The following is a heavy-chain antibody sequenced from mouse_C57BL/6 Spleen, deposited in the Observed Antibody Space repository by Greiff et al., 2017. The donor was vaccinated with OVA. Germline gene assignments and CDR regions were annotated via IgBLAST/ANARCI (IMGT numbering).Heavy chain of an antibody. J-gene: IGHJ4*01. Sequence: EVKVVESGEGLVKPGGSLKLSCAASGFTFSSYAMSWVRQTPEKRLAWVAYISSGGDYIYYADTVTGRFTISRDNARNTLYLQMSSLKSEDTAMYYCTREGGFNAMDYWGQGTSVTVSS. CDR1: GFTFSSYA. CDR3: TREGGFNAMDY. V-gene: IGHV5-9-1*02. CDR2: ISSGGDYI. D-gene: IGHD1-1*02.